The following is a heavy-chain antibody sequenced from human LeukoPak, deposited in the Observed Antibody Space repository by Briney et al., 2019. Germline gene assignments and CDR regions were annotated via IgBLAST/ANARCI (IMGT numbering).Heavy chain of an antibody. J-gene: IGHJ4*02. CDR2: ISGSGGST. V-gene: IGHV3-23*01. CDR3: AKDKVGATAQLFDY. D-gene: IGHD1-26*01. CDR1: GFTFSSYA. Sequence: GGSLRLSCAASGFTFSSYAMSWVRQAPGKGLEWVSAISGSGGSTYYADSVKGRFTISRDNSKNTLYLQMSSLRAEDTAVYYCAKDKVGATAQLFDYWGQGTLVTVSS.